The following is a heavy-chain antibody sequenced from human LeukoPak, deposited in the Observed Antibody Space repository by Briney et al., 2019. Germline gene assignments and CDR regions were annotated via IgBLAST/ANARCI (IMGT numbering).Heavy chain of an antibody. Sequence: KAGGSLRLSCAASGFTFKSAWMNWVRQAPGKGLEWVGRIKSKTDGGTTDYAAPVKGRFSISRDDSTNTLYLQMNSLKAEDTAVYYCTSFTISSGFPWGQGTLVTVSS. D-gene: IGHD6-6*01. V-gene: IGHV3-15*07. J-gene: IGHJ5*02. CDR3: TSFTISSGFP. CDR2: IKSKTDGGTT. CDR1: GFTFKSAW.